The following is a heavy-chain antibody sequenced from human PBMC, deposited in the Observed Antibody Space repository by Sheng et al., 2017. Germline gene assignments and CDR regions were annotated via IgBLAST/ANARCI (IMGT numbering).Heavy chain of an antibody. D-gene: IGHD3-22*01. CDR1: GGSFSGYY. J-gene: IGHJ4*02. V-gene: IGHV4-34*01. CDR2: INHSGST. Sequence: QVQLQQWGAGLLKPSETLSLTCAVYGGSFSGYYWSWIRQPPGKGLEWIGEINHSGSTNYNPSLKSRVTISVDTSKNQFSLKLSSVTAADTAVYYCARGLYRSGYFGYWGQGTLVTVSS. CDR3: ARGLYRSGYFGY.